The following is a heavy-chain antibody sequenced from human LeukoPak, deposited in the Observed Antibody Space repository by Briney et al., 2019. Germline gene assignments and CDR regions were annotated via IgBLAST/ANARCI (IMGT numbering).Heavy chain of an antibody. CDR2: IFYDGSNK. J-gene: IGHJ4*02. CDR1: GFTFSNYG. V-gene: IGHV3-33*01. D-gene: IGHD2/OR15-2a*01. Sequence: GGSLRLSCAASGFTFSNYGMHWVRQAPGKGLEWLAAIFYDGSNKYYADTVKGRFTISRDNSKNTLYLQVNSLTAEDTAVYYCARDQALYFSYGDYWGQGTLVTVSS. CDR3: ARDQALYFSYGDY.